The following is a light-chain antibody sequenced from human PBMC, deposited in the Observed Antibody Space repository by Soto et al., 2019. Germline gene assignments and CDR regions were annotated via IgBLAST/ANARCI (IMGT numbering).Light chain of an antibody. CDR2: EVS. CDR3: TSYSRYRVLV. J-gene: IGLJ3*02. CDR1: SSDIGGYKY. V-gene: IGLV2-14*01. Sequence: QSVLTQPASVSGSLGQSITISCTGTSSDIGGYKYVSWYQQHPGKAPKLIIFEVSNRPSGVSDRFSGSNSGNTASLTISGRQAEDEADYYCTSYSRYRVLVFGGGTK.